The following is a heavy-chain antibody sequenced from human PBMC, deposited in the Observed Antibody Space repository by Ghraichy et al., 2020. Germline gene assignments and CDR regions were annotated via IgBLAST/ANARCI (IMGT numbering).Heavy chain of an antibody. Sequence: ASVKVSCKASGYRFVNYGISWVRQAPGQGLEWMGWINPYNSYTDYAQNLQGRVTMTIDTSTSTAYMNLRSLISDDTAMYYCARAVGHCTDNTCPRTDPGILGAQDNYYYGMDVWGQGTTVTVSS. D-gene: IGHD1-26*01. CDR3: ARAVGHCTDNTCPRTDPGILGAQDNYYYGMDV. J-gene: IGHJ6*02. CDR2: INPYNSYT. CDR1: GYRFVNYG. V-gene: IGHV1-18*01.